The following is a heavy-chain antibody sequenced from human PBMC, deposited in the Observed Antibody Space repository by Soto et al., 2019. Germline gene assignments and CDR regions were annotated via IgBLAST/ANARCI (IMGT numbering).Heavy chain of an antibody. CDR3: VKGYWKGDV. D-gene: IGHD1-1*01. CDR1: GFTLRTYA. V-gene: IGHV3-23*01. J-gene: IGHJ6*02. Sequence: SGVSLILSCAASGFTLRTYAMSWVRQAPGNGLEWVSAISGSGGSIHYADSVKGRFTISRDNSKNTLYLQMNSLRDEDTAVYHCVKGYWKGDVWGQGTTVTVSS. CDR2: ISGSGGSI.